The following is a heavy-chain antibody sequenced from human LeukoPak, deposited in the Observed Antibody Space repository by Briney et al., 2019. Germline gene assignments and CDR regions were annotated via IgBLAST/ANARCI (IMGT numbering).Heavy chain of an antibody. Sequence: SETLSLTCTVSGGSISSSSYYWGWIRQPPGKGLEWIGSIYHSGTTYSNPSLKSRVTISVDTSKNQFSLKLSSVTAADTAVYYCARWYYDSSGYQFDYWGQGTLVTVSS. D-gene: IGHD3-22*01. V-gene: IGHV4-39*07. CDR3: ARWYYDSSGYQFDY. CDR2: IYHSGTT. J-gene: IGHJ4*02. CDR1: GGSISSSSYY.